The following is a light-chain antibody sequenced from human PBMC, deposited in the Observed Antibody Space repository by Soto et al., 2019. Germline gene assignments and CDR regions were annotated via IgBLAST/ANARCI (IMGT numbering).Light chain of an antibody. Sequence: QSALTQPPSASWTPGQRVTISCSGSTSNIGSHSVNWYQHVPGTAPNLLITTNNLRPSGVPDRCSGFKSGSSASLVISGLQSEDEADYYCATWDDSLKGVFGTGTKVTVL. V-gene: IGLV1-44*01. CDR1: TSNIGSHS. J-gene: IGLJ1*01. CDR3: ATWDDSLKGV. CDR2: TNN.